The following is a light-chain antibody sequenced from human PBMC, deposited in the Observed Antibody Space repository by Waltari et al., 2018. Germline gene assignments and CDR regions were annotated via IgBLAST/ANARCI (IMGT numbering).Light chain of an antibody. J-gene: IGLJ3*02. CDR2: VNSEGRH. Sequence: LVLTQSPSASASLGASVKLTCTPSSGDSSNVIAWLQQQPGKGPRYLMKVNSEGRHRKGDAIPDRFSASNSGTEYYLTISSLQSEDEADYYCQTGGHGTWVFGGGTKLTVL. CDR3: QTGGHGTWV. V-gene: IGLV4-69*01. CDR1: SGDSSNV.